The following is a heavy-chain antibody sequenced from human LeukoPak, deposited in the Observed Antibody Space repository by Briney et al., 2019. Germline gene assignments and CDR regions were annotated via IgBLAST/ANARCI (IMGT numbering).Heavy chain of an antibody. CDR2: MNHSGSA. V-gene: IGHV4-34*01. Sequence: SETLSLTCAVYGGSFSGNYWTWIRQSPRKGLEWIGEMNHSGSANYNPSLKSRVTISVDTSKNQFSLKLSSVTAADTAVYYCARDSGYSSSWTDYWGQGTLVTVSS. J-gene: IGHJ4*02. CDR3: ARDSGYSSSWTDY. D-gene: IGHD6-13*01. CDR1: GGSFSGNY.